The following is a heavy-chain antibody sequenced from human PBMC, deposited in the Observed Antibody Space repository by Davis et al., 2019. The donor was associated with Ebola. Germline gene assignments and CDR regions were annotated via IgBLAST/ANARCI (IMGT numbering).Heavy chain of an antibody. CDR1: GGTFSSYD. V-gene: IGHV1-8*02. Sequence: ASVKVSCKASGGTFSSYDINWVRQATGQGLEWMGWMNPNSGNTGYAQKFQGRVTMTRNTSISTAYMELSSLRSEDTAVYYCARRERWGQEDYWGQGTLVTVSS. CDR3: ARRERWGQEDY. CDR2: MNPNSGNT. J-gene: IGHJ4*02. D-gene: IGHD1-26*01.